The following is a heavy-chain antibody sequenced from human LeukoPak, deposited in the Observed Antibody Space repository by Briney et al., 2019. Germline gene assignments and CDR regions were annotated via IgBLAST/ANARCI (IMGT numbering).Heavy chain of an antibody. J-gene: IGHJ4*02. CDR1: GFTVSSNY. CDR2: IYSGGST. CDR3: AREGSSGYGYYLDY. Sequence: AGGSLRLSCAASGFTVSSNYMSWVRQAPGKGLEWVSVIYSGGSTYYADSVKGRFTISRDNSKNTLYLQMNSLRAEDTAVYYCAREGSSGYGYYLDYWGQGTLVTVSS. D-gene: IGHD3-22*01. V-gene: IGHV3-53*01.